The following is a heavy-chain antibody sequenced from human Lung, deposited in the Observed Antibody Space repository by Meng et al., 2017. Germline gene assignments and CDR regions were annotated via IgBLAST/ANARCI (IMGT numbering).Heavy chain of an antibody. CDR2: IFHSGST. D-gene: IGHD1-26*01. J-gene: IGHJ4*02. Sequence: VQLLEAGPGVVRPSGSLSLPCLVSGGSITSSTWWSWVRQTPGKGLEWFGEIFHSGSTNYNPPLESRVTISVDKSKNQFSLKVYSVTAADTATYYCARFDISSSGRGDYWGQGILVTVSS. CDR3: ARFDISSSGRGDY. V-gene: IGHV4-4*02. CDR1: GGSITSSTW.